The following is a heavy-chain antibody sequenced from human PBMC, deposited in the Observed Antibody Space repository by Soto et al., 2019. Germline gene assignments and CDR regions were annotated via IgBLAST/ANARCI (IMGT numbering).Heavy chain of an antibody. D-gene: IGHD3-22*01. CDR1: GYTFTSYY. Sequence: ASVKVSCKASGYTFTSYYMHWVRQAPGQGLEWMGIINPSGGSTSYAQKFQGRVTMTRDTSTSTVYMELSSLRSEDTAVYYCAGDSRDYYDSSGYVYWGQGPLVTVSS. CDR2: INPSGGST. CDR3: AGDSRDYYDSSGYVY. V-gene: IGHV1-46*01. J-gene: IGHJ4*02.